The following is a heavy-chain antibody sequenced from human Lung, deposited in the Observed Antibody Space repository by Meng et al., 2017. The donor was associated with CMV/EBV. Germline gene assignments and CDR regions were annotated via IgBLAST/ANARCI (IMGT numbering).Heavy chain of an antibody. D-gene: IGHD6-6*01. CDR1: GGSISSSSYY. CDR2: IYYSGST. V-gene: IGHV4-39*01. Sequence: GSLRLSCTVSGGSISSSSYYWGWIRQPPGKGLEWIGSIYYSGSTYYNPSLKSRVTISVDTSKNQFSLKLSSVTAADTAVYYCARPIYSSSSFDYWGQGTLVTGSS. J-gene: IGHJ4*02. CDR3: ARPIYSSSSFDY.